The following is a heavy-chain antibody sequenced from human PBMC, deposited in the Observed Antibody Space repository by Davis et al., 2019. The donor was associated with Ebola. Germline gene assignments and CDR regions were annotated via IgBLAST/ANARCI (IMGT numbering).Heavy chain of an antibody. V-gene: IGHV1-69*13. J-gene: IGHJ4*02. CDR3: AKQYYNFWSGYIN. CDR1: GGTFSSYA. CDR2: IIHMFPTT. Sequence: SVKVSCKASGGTFSSYAINWVRQAPGQGLEWMGGIIHMFPTTNYAQKFQGRVTISADESTSTAYMELSGLTSEDTAVYYCAKQYYNFWSGYINWGQGTLVTVSS. D-gene: IGHD3-3*01.